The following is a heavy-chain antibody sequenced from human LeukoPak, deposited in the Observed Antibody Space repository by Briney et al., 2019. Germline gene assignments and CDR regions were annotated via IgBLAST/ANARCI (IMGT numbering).Heavy chain of an antibody. J-gene: IGHJ4*02. D-gene: IGHD6-19*01. CDR2: IIPILGIA. Sequence: GASVKVSCKASGGTFSSYAISWVRQAPGQGLEWMGRIIPILGIANYAQKFQGRVTITADKSTSIAYMELSSLRSEDTAVYYCARVRGQYSSGWYVFDYWGQGTLVTVSS. CDR1: GGTFSSYA. CDR3: ARVRGQYSSGWYVFDY. V-gene: IGHV1-69*04.